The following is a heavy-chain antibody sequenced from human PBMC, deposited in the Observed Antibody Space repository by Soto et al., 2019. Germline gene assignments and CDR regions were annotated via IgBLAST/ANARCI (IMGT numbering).Heavy chain of an antibody. CDR3: ARATTVTSTPYNWFDP. J-gene: IGHJ5*02. CDR2: ISSSGGTI. D-gene: IGHD4-4*01. Sequence: GGSLRLSCAASGFTFSDYYMSWIRQAPGKGLEWVSYISSSGGTIYYADSVKGRFTISRDNAKNSLYLQMNSLRAEDTAVYYCARATTVTSTPYNWFDPWGQGTLVTVSS. V-gene: IGHV3-11*01. CDR1: GFTFSDYY.